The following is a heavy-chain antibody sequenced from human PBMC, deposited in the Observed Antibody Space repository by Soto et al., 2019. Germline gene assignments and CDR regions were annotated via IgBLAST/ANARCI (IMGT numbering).Heavy chain of an antibody. CDR2: ISSTSNTI. V-gene: IGHV3-48*02. J-gene: IGHJ3*01. CDR3: AREGGRHCSPTRCYNAFDV. Sequence: GSLRLSCTSSGFSFSAFSMNWVRQAPGRGLEWVSYISSTSNTIYYADSVKGRFTISRDNAKNSLSLQMDSLRDEDTAVYYCAREGGRHCSPTRCYNAFDVWSQGTMVTVSS. CDR1: GFSFSAFS. D-gene: IGHD2-2*02.